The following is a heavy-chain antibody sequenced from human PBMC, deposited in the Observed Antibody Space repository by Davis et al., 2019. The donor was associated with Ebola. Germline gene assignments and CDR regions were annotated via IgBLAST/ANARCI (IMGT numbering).Heavy chain of an antibody. CDR3: ARVYWYDSSAYSYLDS. CDR1: GGSISSHY. CDR2: IYDSGST. J-gene: IGHJ4*02. V-gene: IGHV4-59*11. D-gene: IGHD3-22*01. Sequence: PSETLSLTCTVSGGSISSHYWSWIRQPPGKGLEWIGYIYDSGSTNYNPSLKSRVTISVDTSKNQFSLNLSSVTAADTAVYYCARVYWYDSSAYSYLDSWGQGTLVTVSS.